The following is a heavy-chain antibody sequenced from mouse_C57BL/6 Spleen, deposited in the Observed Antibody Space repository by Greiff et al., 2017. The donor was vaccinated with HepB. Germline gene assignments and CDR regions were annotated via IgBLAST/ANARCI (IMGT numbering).Heavy chain of an antibody. CDR2: ISDGGSYT. CDR1: GFTFSSYA. J-gene: IGHJ3*01. D-gene: IGHD2-5*01. CDR3: ARSRSNLAWFAY. V-gene: IGHV5-4*01. Sequence: EVQLVESGGGLVKPGGSLKLSCAASGFTFSSYAMSWVRQTPEKRLEWVATISDGGSYTYYPDNVKGRFTISRDNAKNNLYLQMSHLKSEDTAMYYCARSRSNLAWFAYWGQGTLVTVSA.